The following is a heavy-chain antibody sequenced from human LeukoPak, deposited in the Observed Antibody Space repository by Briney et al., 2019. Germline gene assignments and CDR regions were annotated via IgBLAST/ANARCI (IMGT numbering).Heavy chain of an antibody. Sequence: PGGSLRLSCAASGFTFSDYDMQWVRQATGKGLEWVSVIGTAGDTYYTGSVKGRFTISRENAKNSLYLQMNSLRAGDTAVYYCARVAKERVGGVYYFDYWGQGTLVTVSS. CDR2: IGTAGDT. CDR1: GFTFSDYD. J-gene: IGHJ4*02. V-gene: IGHV3-13*01. CDR3: ARVAKERVGGVYYFDY. D-gene: IGHD1-1*01.